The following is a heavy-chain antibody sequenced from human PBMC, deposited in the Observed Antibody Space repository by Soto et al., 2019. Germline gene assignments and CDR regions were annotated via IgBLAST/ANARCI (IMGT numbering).Heavy chain of an antibody. D-gene: IGHD3-10*01. J-gene: IGHJ3*02. CDR2: ISGSGGST. Sequence: GGSLRLSCAASGFTFSTYAMSWVRQAPGKGLVWVSAISGSGGSTFYADSVKGRFTISRDNSMNTLYLQMNSLRTEDTAVYYCAHPRGFGVFDAYDIWGQGTKVTVS. CDR1: GFTFSTYA. CDR3: AHPRGFGVFDAYDI. V-gene: IGHV3-23*01.